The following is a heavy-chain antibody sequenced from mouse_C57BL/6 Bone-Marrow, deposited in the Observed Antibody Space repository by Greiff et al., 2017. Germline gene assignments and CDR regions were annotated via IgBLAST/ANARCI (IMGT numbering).Heavy chain of an antibody. Sequence: DVMLVESGGDLVKPGGSLKLSCAASGFTFSSYGMSWVRQTPDKRLEWVATISSGGSYTYYPDSVKGRFTISRDNAKNTLYLQRSSLKSEDTAMYYCARPGGDYWGQGTTLTVSS. CDR1: GFTFSSYG. CDR2: ISSGGSYT. J-gene: IGHJ2*01. CDR3: ARPGGDY. V-gene: IGHV5-6*02.